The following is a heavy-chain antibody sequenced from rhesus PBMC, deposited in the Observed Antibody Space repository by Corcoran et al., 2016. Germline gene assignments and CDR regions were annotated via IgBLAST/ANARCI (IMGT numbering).Heavy chain of an antibody. CDR2: INSGGGLT. CDR3: AKGGWNDY. Sequence: EVQLLESGGGLAKPGGALRLSCAASGFTFSDYWMNWVRQTPGKRLEWISAINSGGGLTYYADSVKGRFTISRDNSKNTLSLQMNSLRAEDTAVYYCAKGGWNDYRGQGVLVTVSS. J-gene: IGHJ4*01. D-gene: IGHD3-9*01. V-gene: IGHV3S42*01. CDR1: GFTFSDYW.